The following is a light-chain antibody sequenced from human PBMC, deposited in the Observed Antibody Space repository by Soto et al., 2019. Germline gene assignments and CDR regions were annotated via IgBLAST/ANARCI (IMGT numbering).Light chain of an antibody. CDR3: CSSGGSPTYV. V-gene: IGLV2-23*02. Sequence: QSLLTQPASVSSSPGQSITISCTGTSSNVGSYKLVSLYQQHPGKAPKLMIFEVNKRPSGVSNRFSGSKSGNTASLTISGLKVEDEADYYCCSSGGSPTYVFGTGTKVTVL. J-gene: IGLJ1*01. CDR2: EVN. CDR1: SSNVGSYKL.